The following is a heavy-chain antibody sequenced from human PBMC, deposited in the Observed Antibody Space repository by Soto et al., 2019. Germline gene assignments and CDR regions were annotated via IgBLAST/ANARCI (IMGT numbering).Heavy chain of an antibody. CDR3: AGRYCPNGVCYTNYYYYMDV. V-gene: IGHV3-23*01. CDR2: ITPSGGNT. D-gene: IGHD2-8*01. CDR1: GFSFSTYA. J-gene: IGHJ6*03. Sequence: EVQLLESGGGLVQPGGSLRLSCAASGFSFSTYAMSWVRQAPGKGLEWVSTITPSGGNTYYADSVKVRFTISRDNSDNTLYLHMNSLRAEDSAAYYCAGRYCPNGVCYTNYYYYMDVWGEGTTVTVSS.